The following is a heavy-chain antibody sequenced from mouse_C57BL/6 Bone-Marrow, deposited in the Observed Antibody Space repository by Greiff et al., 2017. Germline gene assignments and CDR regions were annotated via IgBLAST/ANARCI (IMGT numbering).Heavy chain of an antibody. CDR1: EYEFPSHD. Sequence: EVQVVESGGGLVQPGESLKLSCESNEYEFPSHDMSWVRKTPEKRLELVAAINSDGGSTYFPDTMERRFIISRDNTKKTLYLQMSSLRSEDTALYYCARHGSNYVVPWFAYWGQGTLVTVSA. J-gene: IGHJ3*01. V-gene: IGHV5-2*01. CDR2: INSDGGST. CDR3: ARHGSNYVVPWFAY. D-gene: IGHD2-5*01.